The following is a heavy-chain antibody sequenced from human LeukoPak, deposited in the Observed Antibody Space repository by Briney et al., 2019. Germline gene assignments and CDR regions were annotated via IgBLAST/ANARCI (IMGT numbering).Heavy chain of an antibody. J-gene: IGHJ4*02. D-gene: IGHD2-21*01. Sequence: GGSLRLSCAVSGITLSNYGMSWVRQAPGKGLEWVAGISGSGGSTNYANSVKGRFTISRDNPTNTLFLQMNSLRAEDTAVYFCAKRGVVIRVILVGFHREAFYFDSWGQGALVTVSS. CDR1: GITLSNYG. V-gene: IGHV3-23*01. CDR3: AKRGVVIRVILVGFHREAFYFDS. CDR2: ISGSGGST.